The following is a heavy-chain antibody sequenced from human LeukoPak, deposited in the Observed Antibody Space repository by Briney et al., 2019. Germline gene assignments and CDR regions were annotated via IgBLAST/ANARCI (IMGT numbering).Heavy chain of an antibody. D-gene: IGHD4-17*01. V-gene: IGHV4-31*03. J-gene: IGHJ4*02. Sequence: TQSPSLACSVSGGSIGSDNYYWSWIRPLPRACRELIGSIFSTGNVYYNPDLPCRVTPSVDPPKNQFSLRLTSVTASDTAVYYCGRGPQGPFYGDYVVGYWGQRTPVSVSS. CDR3: GRGPQGPFYGDYVVGY. CDR1: GGSIGSDNYY. CDR2: IFSTGNV.